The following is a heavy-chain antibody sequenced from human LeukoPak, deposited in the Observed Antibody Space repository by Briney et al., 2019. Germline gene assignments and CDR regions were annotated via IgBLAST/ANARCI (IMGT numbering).Heavy chain of an antibody. CDR1: GFTFSSYW. Sequence: PGGSLRLSSEASGFTFSSYWMHWVRRVPGKGLRWVSNINSVGSNTNYAASVKGRFTIPGDNAKNTLYLQINSLRAEDTAVYYCARRRATTVSFYYYYYMDVWGKGTTVTVS. CDR3: ARRRATTVSFYYYYYMDV. D-gene: IGHD4-11*01. CDR2: INSVGSNT. V-gene: IGHV3-74*01. J-gene: IGHJ6*03.